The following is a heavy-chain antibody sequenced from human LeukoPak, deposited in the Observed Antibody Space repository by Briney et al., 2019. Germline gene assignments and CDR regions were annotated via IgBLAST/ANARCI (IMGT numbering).Heavy chain of an antibody. J-gene: IGHJ4*02. V-gene: IGHV3-7*01. CDR3: ARVPREGTLDY. Sequence: GGSLRLSCAVSGFTFSSYWMSWVRQAPGKGLEWVANIRPDGSEKYYVDSVKGRLTISRDNAKNSLSLQMNSLRGDDTAVYYCARVPREGTLDYWGQGTLVTVSS. CDR1: GFTFSSYW. CDR2: IRPDGSEK.